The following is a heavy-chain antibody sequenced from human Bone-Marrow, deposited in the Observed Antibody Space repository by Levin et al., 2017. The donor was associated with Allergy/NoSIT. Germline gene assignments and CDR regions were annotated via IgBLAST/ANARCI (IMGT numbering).Heavy chain of an antibody. CDR3: ARAYCGADCYSFAFDI. D-gene: IGHD2-21*02. CDR2: IYSDDDA. V-gene: IGHV3-66*01. J-gene: IGHJ3*02. Sequence: QAGGSLRLSCAASRFTDISNYMTWVRQAPGKGLEWVSIIYSDDDAFYADSVKGRFTISRDNSKNTLYLQMNNLRVEDTAVYYCARAYCGADCYSFAFDIWGQGTRVTVSS. CDR1: RFTDISNY.